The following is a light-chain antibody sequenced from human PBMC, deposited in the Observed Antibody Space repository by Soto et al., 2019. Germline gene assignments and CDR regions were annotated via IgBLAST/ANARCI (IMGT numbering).Light chain of an antibody. CDR1: QTARNHY. Sequence: VFTLFPGTLSLSPGERATLSCRDSQTARNHYLAWYQQKPGQAPRLRIYDASSRATGIPDRFSGGGSGSDFTLTISRLEPEDFAVYYCQQFSSYPLTFGGGSKVDIK. J-gene: IGKJ4*01. CDR3: QQFSSYPLT. CDR2: DAS. V-gene: IGKV3-20*01.